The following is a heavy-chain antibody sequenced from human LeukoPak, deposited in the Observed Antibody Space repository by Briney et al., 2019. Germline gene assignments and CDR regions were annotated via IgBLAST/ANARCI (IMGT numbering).Heavy chain of an antibody. CDR2: IRSKGYGGTT. CDR3: TRDYYDSSGYYHYLDY. D-gene: IGHD3-22*01. J-gene: IGHJ4*02. V-gene: IGHV3-49*03. Sequence: GGSLRLSCTASGFTFGDYAMSWFRQAPGKGLEWVGFIRSKGYGGTTEYAASVKDRFTIARDDYKKIAYLKMNSLRTEDTAMYYCTRDYYDSSGYYHYLDYWGQGTLVTVSS. CDR1: GFTFGDYA.